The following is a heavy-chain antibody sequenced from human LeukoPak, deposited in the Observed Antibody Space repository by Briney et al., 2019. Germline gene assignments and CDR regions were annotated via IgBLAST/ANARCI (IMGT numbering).Heavy chain of an antibody. CDR1: GYTFTSYD. CDR3: ARGRRAKYQSYYYYYMDV. J-gene: IGHJ6*03. CDR2: MNPNSGNT. D-gene: IGHD4/OR15-4a*01. Sequence: ASVKVSCKASGYTFTSYDINWVRQATGQGLEWMGWMNPNSGNTGYAQKFQGRVTITRNTSISTAYMELSSLRSEDTAVYYCARGRRAKYQSYYYYYMDVWGKGTTVTVSS. V-gene: IGHV1-8*03.